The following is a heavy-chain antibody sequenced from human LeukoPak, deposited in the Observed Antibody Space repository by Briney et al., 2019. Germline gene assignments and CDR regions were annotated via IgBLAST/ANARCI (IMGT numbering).Heavy chain of an antibody. CDR3: ARDRNLRAVRGRDWFDP. V-gene: IGHV1-46*01. D-gene: IGHD3-10*01. Sequence: VKVSCKASGGTFSSYAISWVRQAPGQGLEWMGIINPSGGSTSYAQKFQGRVTMTRDTSTSTVYMELSSLRSEDTAVYYCARDRNLRAVRGRDWFDPWGQGTLVTVSS. J-gene: IGHJ5*02. CDR2: INPSGGST. CDR1: GGTFSSYA.